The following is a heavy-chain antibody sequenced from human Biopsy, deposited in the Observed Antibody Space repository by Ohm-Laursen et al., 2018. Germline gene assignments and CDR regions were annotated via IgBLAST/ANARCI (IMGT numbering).Heavy chain of an antibody. Sequence: SLRLSCAASGFTFNDFAMTWVRQAPGKGLEWVSAIGGSGGTTYYAGSVKGRFTISRDNSKNTLFLQMNNLRPEDTAAYFCVKDRRQYNYGYFPDGFDYWGRGTLVTVSS. J-gene: IGHJ2*01. CDR2: IGGSGGTT. D-gene: IGHD5-18*01. CDR1: GFTFNDFA. CDR3: VKDRRQYNYGYFPDGFDY. V-gene: IGHV3-23*01.